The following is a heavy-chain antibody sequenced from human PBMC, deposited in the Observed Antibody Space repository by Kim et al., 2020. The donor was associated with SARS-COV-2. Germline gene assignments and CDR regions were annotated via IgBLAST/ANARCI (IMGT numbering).Heavy chain of an antibody. J-gene: IGHJ3*02. D-gene: IGHD6-13*01. Sequence: GGSLRLSCAASGFTFSSYDMHWVRQATGKGLEWVSAIGTAGDTYYPGSVKGRLTIFIENAKNSLYLQMNSLRSVDTAVYYCARGYSSSWYCAFDIWGQGTMVTVSS. V-gene: IGHV3-13*01. CDR2: IGTAGDT. CDR1: GFTFSSYD. CDR3: ARGYSSSWYCAFDI.